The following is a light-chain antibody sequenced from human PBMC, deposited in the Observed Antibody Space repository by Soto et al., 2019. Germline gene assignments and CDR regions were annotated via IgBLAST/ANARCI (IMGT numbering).Light chain of an antibody. CDR2: DAS. J-gene: IGKJ4*01. CDR3: QQRIDWPLT. Sequence: EIVLTQSPATLYLSPGERATLSCSASQSVNNYLAWYQQTPGQAPRLLIYDASTMATGIPARFSGSGSGTDFTLTISSLEPEDFAVYYVQQRIDWPLTFGGGTKVDIK. CDR1: QSVNNY. V-gene: IGKV3-11*01.